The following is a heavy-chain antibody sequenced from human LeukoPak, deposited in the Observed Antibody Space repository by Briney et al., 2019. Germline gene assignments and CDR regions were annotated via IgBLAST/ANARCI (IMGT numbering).Heavy chain of an antibody. J-gene: IGHJ5*02. Sequence: ASVKVSCKASGYTFTSYAMNWVRQAPGQGLEWMGWINTNTGNPTYAQGLTGRFVFSLDTSVSTAYLQISSLKAEDTAVYYCARVGYCSSTSCPRKNWFDPWGQGTLVTVSS. D-gene: IGHD2-2*01. CDR1: GYTFTSYA. CDR3: ARVGYCSSTSCPRKNWFDP. CDR2: INTNTGNP. V-gene: IGHV7-4-1*02.